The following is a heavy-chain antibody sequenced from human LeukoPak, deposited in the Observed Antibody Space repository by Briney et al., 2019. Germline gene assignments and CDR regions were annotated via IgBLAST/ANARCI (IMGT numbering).Heavy chain of an antibody. CDR2: IYGAGAGIP. CDR3: ARELGD. V-gene: IGHV3-53*01. Sequence: GGSLRLSCAASGFTFSSYEMSWVRQAPGKGLEWVSVIYGAGAGIPYYIDSVKGRFTISRDNSRNTVYLQMNSLRAEDTAVYYCARELGDWGQGTLVTVSS. J-gene: IGHJ4*02. CDR1: GFTFSSYE.